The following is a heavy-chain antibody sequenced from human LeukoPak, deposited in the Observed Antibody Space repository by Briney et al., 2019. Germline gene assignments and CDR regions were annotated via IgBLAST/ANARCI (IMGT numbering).Heavy chain of an antibody. CDR3: ARDPYSSSSIGWYFDL. CDR2: IYHSGST. Sequence: SQTLSLTCAVSGGSISSGGYSWSWIRQPPGTGLEWIGYIYHSGSTYYNPSPKSRVTISVDRSKNQFSLKLSSVTAADTAVYYCARDPYSSSSIGWYFDLWGRGTLVTVSS. J-gene: IGHJ2*01. D-gene: IGHD6-6*01. V-gene: IGHV4-30-2*01. CDR1: GGSISSGGYS.